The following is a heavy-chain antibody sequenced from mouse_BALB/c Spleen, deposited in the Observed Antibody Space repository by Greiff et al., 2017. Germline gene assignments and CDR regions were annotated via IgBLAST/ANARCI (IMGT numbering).Heavy chain of an antibody. D-gene: IGHD2-1*01. CDR3: ATYGNYGYFDV. Sequence: EVQLQQSGPGLGKPSQSLSLTCTVPGYSITSDYAWNWIRQFPGNKLEWMGYISYSGSTSYNPSLKSRISITRDTSKNQFFLQLNSVTTEDTATYYCATYGNYGYFDVWGAGTTVTVSS. V-gene: IGHV3-2*02. CDR1: GYSITSDYA. J-gene: IGHJ1*01. CDR2: ISYSGST.